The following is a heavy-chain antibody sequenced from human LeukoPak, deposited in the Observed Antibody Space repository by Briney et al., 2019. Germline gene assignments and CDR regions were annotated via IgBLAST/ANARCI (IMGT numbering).Heavy chain of an antibody. V-gene: IGHV1-69*13. D-gene: IGHD2-15*01. Sequence: GASVKVSCKASGGTFSSYAISWVRQAPGQGLEWMGGIISIFGTANYAQKFQGRVTITADESTSTAYMELSSLRSEDTAVYYCAREYCSGGSCEGHFQHWGQGTLVTVSS. CDR3: AREYCSGGSCEGHFQH. J-gene: IGHJ1*01. CDR1: GGTFSSYA. CDR2: IISIFGTA.